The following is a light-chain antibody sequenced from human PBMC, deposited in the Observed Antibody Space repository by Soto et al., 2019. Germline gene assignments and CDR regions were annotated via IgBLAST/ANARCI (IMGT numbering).Light chain of an antibody. Sequence: LTQPPSVYGSPGPSVTISCTGTSSDIGSYNRVFWYQQPPGTAPKLMIYEVSNRPSWVPDRVSGSKSGNTASLTISGLQPEDEADYYCNSYTSGNTYVFGTGTKVTVL. CDR1: SSDIGSYNR. CDR3: NSYTSGNTYV. J-gene: IGLJ1*01. V-gene: IGLV2-18*02. CDR2: EVS.